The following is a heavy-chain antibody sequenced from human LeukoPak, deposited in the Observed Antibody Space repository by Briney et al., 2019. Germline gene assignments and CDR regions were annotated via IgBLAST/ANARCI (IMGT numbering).Heavy chain of an antibody. Sequence: SETLSLTCPVSGGSISSSSYYWGWIRQPPGKGLEWIGSIYYSGSTYYNPSLKSRVTISVDTSKNQFSLKLSSVTAADTAVYYCARHMGALDAFDIWGQGTMVTVSS. V-gene: IGHV4-39*01. CDR2: IYYSGST. CDR1: GGSISSSSYY. J-gene: IGHJ3*02. CDR3: ARHMGALDAFDI. D-gene: IGHD3-10*01.